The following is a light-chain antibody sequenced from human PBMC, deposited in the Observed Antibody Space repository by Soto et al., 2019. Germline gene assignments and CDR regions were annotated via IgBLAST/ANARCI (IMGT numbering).Light chain of an antibody. V-gene: IGKV3-20*01. CDR1: QSVGFTF. Sequence: EIVLTQSPGTLSLSPGERATLSCRASQSVGFTFITLYQQIPGQAPRLLIYAASSRASGIPDRFSGSGSGTDFTLTISRLEPEDFAVYYCHQYGNSPPTFGGGTKVEIK. J-gene: IGKJ4*01. CDR3: HQYGNSPPT. CDR2: AAS.